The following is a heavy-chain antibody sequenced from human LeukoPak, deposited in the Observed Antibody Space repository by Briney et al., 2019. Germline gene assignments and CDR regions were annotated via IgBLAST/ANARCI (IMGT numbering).Heavy chain of an antibody. CDR3: ARIKTAAAADC. J-gene: IGHJ4*02. CDR1: GVTISGYW. CDR2: VDSDGTTT. Sequence: GGSLRLSCAASGVTISGYWMHWVRQAPGKGLVWVSRVDSDGTTTRYADSVKGRFTISRDNAKNTVYLQMNSLRAEDTAVYYCARIKTAAAADCWGQGTLVTVSS. V-gene: IGHV3-74*01. D-gene: IGHD6-13*01.